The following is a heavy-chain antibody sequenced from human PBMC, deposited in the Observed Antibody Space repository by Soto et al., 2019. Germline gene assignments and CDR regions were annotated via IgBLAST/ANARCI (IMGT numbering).Heavy chain of an antibody. V-gene: IGHV3-74*01. CDR3: ARDFGGVGSH. J-gene: IGHJ4*02. Sequence: EVQLVESGGGLVQPGGSLRLSCAASGFTFSTNWMHWVRQVAVKGLICVSRINEDGRITDYADSAKGRFTISRDNAKNTLYLQINSLRAEETAVYYGARDFGGVGSHWGQATLVTVAS. CDR1: GFTFSTNW. CDR2: INEDGRIT. D-gene: IGHD3-10*01.